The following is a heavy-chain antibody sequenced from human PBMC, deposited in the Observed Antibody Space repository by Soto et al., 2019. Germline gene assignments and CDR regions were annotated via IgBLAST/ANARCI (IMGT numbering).Heavy chain of an antibody. CDR2: INHRGST. D-gene: IGHD3-22*01. V-gene: IGHV4-34*01. Sequence: ETLSLTCAVYGRSFSGYYWSWIRQPPGKGLEWIGEINHRGSTNYIPSLKSRVTISVDTSKNQFSLKLSSVTAADTAVYYCARGMYYKGYSGYGFWGQGTMVTVSS. CDR1: GRSFSGYY. CDR3: ARGMYYKGYSGYGF. J-gene: IGHJ4*02.